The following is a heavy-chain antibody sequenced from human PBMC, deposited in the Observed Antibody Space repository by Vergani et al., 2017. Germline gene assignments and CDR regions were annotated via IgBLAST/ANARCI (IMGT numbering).Heavy chain of an antibody. CDR2: ISYDGSNK. Sequence: VQLVESGGGLVKPGGSLRLSCAASGFTFSSYGMHWVRQAPGKGLEWVAVISYDGSNKYYADSVKGRFTISRDNSKNTLYLQMNRLRDEDTAVYYCAKDRKVGRWLLGWGQGTLVTVSS. D-gene: IGHD5-24*01. V-gene: IGHV3-30*18. CDR1: GFTFSSYG. J-gene: IGHJ4*02. CDR3: AKDRKVGRWLLG.